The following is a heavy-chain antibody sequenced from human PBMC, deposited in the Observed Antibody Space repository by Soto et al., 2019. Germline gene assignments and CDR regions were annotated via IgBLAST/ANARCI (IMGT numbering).Heavy chain of an antibody. D-gene: IGHD3-10*01. CDR1: GFTFSSYW. CDR2: IKQDGSEK. CDR3: ASHYGSGSYSDNWFDP. V-gene: IGHV3-7*01. J-gene: IGHJ5*02. Sequence: VQLVESGGGLVQPGGSLRLSCAASGFTFSSYWMSWVRQAPGKGLEWVANIKQDGSEKYYVDSVKGRFTISRDNAKNSLYLQMNSLRAEDTAVYYCASHYGSGSYSDNWFDPWGQGTLVTVSS.